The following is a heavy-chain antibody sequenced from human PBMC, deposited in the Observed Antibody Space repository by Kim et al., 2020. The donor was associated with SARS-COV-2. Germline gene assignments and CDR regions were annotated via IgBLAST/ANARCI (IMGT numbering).Heavy chain of an antibody. CDR3: ATGLYCSGGSCYGI. Sequence: SETLSLTCTVSGGSISSGGYYWSWIRQHPGKGLEWIGYIYYSGSTYYNPSLKSRVTISVDTSKNQFSLKLSSVTAADTAVYYCATGLYCSGGSCYGIWGQGTLVTVSS. CDR1: GGSISSGGYY. CDR2: IYYSGST. D-gene: IGHD2-15*01. J-gene: IGHJ4*02. V-gene: IGHV4-31*03.